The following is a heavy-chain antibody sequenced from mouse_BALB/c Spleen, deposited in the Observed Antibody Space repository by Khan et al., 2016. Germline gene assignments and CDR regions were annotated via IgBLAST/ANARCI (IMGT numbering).Heavy chain of an antibody. CDR1: GYSITSDYA. J-gene: IGHJ4*01. CDR3: ARSWRGFYAMDY. V-gene: IGHV3-2*02. CDR2: ISYSGST. Sequence: VQLKESGPGLVKPSQSLSLTCTVTGYSITSDYAWNWIRQFPGNKLEWMGYISYSGSTSYNPSLKSRISITRDTSKSQFFLQLNSVTTEDTATYYCARSWRGFYAMDYWGQGTSVTVSS.